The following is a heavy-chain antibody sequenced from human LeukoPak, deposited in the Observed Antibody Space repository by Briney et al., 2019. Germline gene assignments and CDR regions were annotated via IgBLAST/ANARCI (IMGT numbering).Heavy chain of an antibody. CDR1: GYSISSGYY. CDR3: ARVADGKGYPFDY. J-gene: IGHJ4*02. Sequence: MTSETLSLTCTVSGYSISSGYYWGWIRQPPGKGLEWIGSIYHSGSTYYNPSLKSRVTISVDTSKNQFSLKLSSVTAADTAVYYCARVADGKGYPFDYWGQGTLVTVSS. D-gene: IGHD5-18*01. V-gene: IGHV4-38-2*02. CDR2: IYHSGST.